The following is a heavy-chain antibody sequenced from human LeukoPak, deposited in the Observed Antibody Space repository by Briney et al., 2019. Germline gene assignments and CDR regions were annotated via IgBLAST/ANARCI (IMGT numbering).Heavy chain of an antibody. CDR2: IKPDGSEK. D-gene: IGHD4-17*01. Sequence: PGGSLRLSCAASGFTFSSCWMDWVRQAPGKGLEWVANIKPDGSEKYYVDSVKGRFTISRDNAKNSLYLQMNSLRVEDTAVYYCARDKYGAYFDSWGQGTLVTVSS. CDR3: ARDKYGAYFDS. V-gene: IGHV3-7*04. J-gene: IGHJ4*02. CDR1: GFTFSSCW.